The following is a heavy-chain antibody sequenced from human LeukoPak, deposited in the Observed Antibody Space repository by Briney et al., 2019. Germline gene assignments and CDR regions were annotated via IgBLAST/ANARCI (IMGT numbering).Heavy chain of an antibody. CDR2: ISYDGSNK. CDR3: AKDEGAGGSSFPDY. V-gene: IGHV3-30*18. D-gene: IGHD6-13*01. J-gene: IGHJ4*02. Sequence: GGSLRLSCAASGFTFSSYGMHWVRQAPGKGLEWVAIISYDGSNKYYADSVKGRFTISRDDSKNTLYLQMNSLRAEDTAVYYCAKDEGAGGSSFPDYWGQGTLVTVSS. CDR1: GFTFSSYG.